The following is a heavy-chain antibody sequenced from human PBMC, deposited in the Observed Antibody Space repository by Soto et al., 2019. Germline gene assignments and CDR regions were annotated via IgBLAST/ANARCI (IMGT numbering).Heavy chain of an antibody. J-gene: IGHJ6*02. CDR3: AKGWLYGAGLGV. CDR2: SSGSGGEV. V-gene: IGHV3-23*01. D-gene: IGHD5-12*01. Sequence: PGGSLRLSCAASGFTFSSYAMSWVRQAPGKGPEWVASSSGSGGEVYHADSVRGRFTISRDTPKNTLFLQMNSLRAEDTAVYYCAKGWLYGAGLGVWGQGTTVTVSS. CDR1: GFTFSSYA.